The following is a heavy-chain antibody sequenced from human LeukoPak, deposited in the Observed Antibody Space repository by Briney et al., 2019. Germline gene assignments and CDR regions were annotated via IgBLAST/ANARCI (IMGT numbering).Heavy chain of an antibody. D-gene: IGHD3-22*01. V-gene: IGHV4-34*01. J-gene: IGHJ4*02. CDR3: ARGVLYYYDSSGYYYFDY. CDR2: INHSGST. Sequence: SETLSLTCAVYGGSFSGYYWSWIRQPPGKGLEWIGEINHSGSTNYNPSLKSRVTISVGTSRNQFSLKLSSVTAADTAVYYCARGVLYYYDSSGYYYFDYWGQGTLVTVSS. CDR1: GGSFSGYY.